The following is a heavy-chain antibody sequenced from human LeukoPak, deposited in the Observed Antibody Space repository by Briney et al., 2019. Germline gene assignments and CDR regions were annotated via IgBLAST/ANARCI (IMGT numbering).Heavy chain of an antibody. CDR3: ARGGHSSGGSRTSDY. D-gene: IGHD2-15*01. Sequence: PGGSLRLSCAASGFTFSSYAMHWVRQAPGKGLEWVAVISYDGSNKYSADSVKGRFTISRDNSKNTLYLQMNSLRAEDTAVYYCARGGHSSGGSRTSDYWGQGTLVTVSS. V-gene: IGHV3-30-3*01. CDR1: GFTFSSYA. CDR2: ISYDGSNK. J-gene: IGHJ4*02.